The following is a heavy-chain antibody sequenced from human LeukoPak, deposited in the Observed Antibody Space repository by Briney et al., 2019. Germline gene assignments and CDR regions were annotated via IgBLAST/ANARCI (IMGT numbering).Heavy chain of an antibody. J-gene: IGHJ4*02. D-gene: IGHD3-10*01. CDR2: INHSGRT. CDR1: GGSFSGNY. CDR3: ARLGYYGSGSYYYFDY. V-gene: IGHV4-34*01. Sequence: PSETLSLTCAVFGGSFSGNYWSWIRQPPGRGLEWIGEINHSGRTNYNPPLKSRVTLSVDTSKNQFSLKLRSVTAADTAVYYCARLGYYGSGSYYYFDYWGQGTLVTVSS.